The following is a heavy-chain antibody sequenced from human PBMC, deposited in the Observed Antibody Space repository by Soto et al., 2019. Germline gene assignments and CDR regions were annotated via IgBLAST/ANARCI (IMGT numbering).Heavy chain of an antibody. D-gene: IGHD1-26*01. CDR1: GYTFTSYD. CDR3: ARGRWEPAPDY. CDR2: MNANNGRT. Sequence: QVQLVQSGAEVKKPGASVTVSCKASGYTFTSYDINWVRQATGQGFEWMGWMNANNGRTGYAQKFQGRVTMTRNTARNTAYMELSSLGSEVTAVYYCARGRWEPAPDYWGQGTLVTVSS. J-gene: IGHJ4*02. V-gene: IGHV1-8*02.